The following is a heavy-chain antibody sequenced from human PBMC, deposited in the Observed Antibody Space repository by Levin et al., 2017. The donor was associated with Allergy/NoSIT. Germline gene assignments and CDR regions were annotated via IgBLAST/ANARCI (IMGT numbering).Heavy chain of an antibody. V-gene: IGHV3-30*18. CDR3: AKQRSTSWKVFDY. J-gene: IGHJ4*02. CDR2: ISYDGKNI. D-gene: IGHD6-13*01. CDR1: GFTLRVYG. Sequence: LSLTCAASGFTLRVYGVQWVRQAPGKGLEWMAFISYDGKNIYYADPVRGRFTISRDTSNNTLYLQMNSLRTEDTAVYYCAKQRSTSWKVFDYWGQGTLVTVSS.